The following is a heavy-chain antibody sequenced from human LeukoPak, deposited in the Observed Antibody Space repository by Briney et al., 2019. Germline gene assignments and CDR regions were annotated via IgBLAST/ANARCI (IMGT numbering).Heavy chain of an antibody. CDR1: GGTFSSYT. J-gene: IGHJ5*02. Sequence: SVKVSCKASGGTFSSYTISWVRQAPGQGLEWMGRIIPLLGIANYAQQFQGRVTITADKSTGTAYMELSSLRSEDTAVYYCARSDDIVVVPAATRYNWFDPWGQGTLVTVSS. D-gene: IGHD2-2*01. CDR3: ARSDDIVVVPAATRYNWFDP. V-gene: IGHV1-69*02. CDR2: IIPLLGIA.